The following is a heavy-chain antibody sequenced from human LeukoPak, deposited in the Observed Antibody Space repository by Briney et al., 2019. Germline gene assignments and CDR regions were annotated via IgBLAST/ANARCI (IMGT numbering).Heavy chain of an antibody. V-gene: IGHV3-21*01. J-gene: IGHJ4*02. CDR2: ISSSSSSI. D-gene: IGHD6-19*01. CDR1: GFTFSRNT. CDR3: ARDPSSGWGPSRTFNY. Sequence: GGSLRLSCAASGFTFSRNTMNWVRQAPGKGLDWVSSISSSSSSIYYADSVKGRFTISRDNAKNSLYLQMNSLRAEDTAVYYCARDPSSGWGPSRTFNYWGQGTLVTVSS.